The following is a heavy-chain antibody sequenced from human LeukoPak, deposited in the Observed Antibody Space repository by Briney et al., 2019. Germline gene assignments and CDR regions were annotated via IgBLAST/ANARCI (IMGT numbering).Heavy chain of an antibody. CDR3: ARIVPICSSTSCYDV. CDR2: ILPFFVTP. J-gene: IGHJ6*04. D-gene: IGHD2-2*01. Sequence: GAXXKVSCKASGGTFSSYAISWVRQAPGQGVEGMGGILPFFVTPPSPQKFQPRVTIPAHESTRTAYMELSSLRSEDTAVYYCARIVPICSSTSCYDVWGKGTTVTVSS. CDR1: GGTFSSYA. V-gene: IGHV1-69*01.